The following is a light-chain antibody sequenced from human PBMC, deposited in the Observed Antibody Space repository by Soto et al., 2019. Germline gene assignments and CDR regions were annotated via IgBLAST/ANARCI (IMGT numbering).Light chain of an antibody. J-gene: IGKJ5*01. CDR2: AAS. CDR3: QQSYSTLSIT. V-gene: IGKV1-39*01. Sequence: DIQMTQSQSSLSAPVGVRVTIPCRARERFRRNLNGYQKNQGKPPKLLIYAASSFQNGVPSSFSGSGSGTDFTLTISNLQPEDFATYYCQQSYSTLSITFGQGKRLELK. CDR1: ERFRRN.